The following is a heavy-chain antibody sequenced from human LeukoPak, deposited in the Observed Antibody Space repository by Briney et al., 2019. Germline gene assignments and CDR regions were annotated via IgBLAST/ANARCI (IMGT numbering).Heavy chain of an antibody. CDR1: GGTFSSYA. CDR3: TFGPGIAVTPGHLFDY. Sequence: SVKVSCKASGGTFSSYAISWVRQAPGHGLEWMGGIIPIFGTANYPQKFQGRVTITADESTSTAYIELSRLGSEDTAVYYCTFGPGIAVTPGHLFDYWGQGSLVSVSS. CDR2: IIPIFGTA. D-gene: IGHD6-19*01. V-gene: IGHV1-69*13. J-gene: IGHJ4*02.